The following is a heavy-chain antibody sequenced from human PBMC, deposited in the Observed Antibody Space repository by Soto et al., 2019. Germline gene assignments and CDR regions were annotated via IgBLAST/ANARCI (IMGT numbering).Heavy chain of an antibody. Sequence: QVHLVQSGAEVKKPGSSVKVSCKASGGSLNSYTISWVRQAPGQGLEWLGRVIPVLTMTNYAQKFQGRVTSPADKSTSPAHWELGTRKSEATAVNYWGRGLRDGGGCRWGGGSDLWGRGTRVIVSS. CDR3: GRGLRDGGGCRWGGGSDL. CDR2: VIPVLTMT. V-gene: IGHV1-69*04. CDR1: GGSLNSYT. J-gene: IGHJ2*01. D-gene: IGHD3-16*01.